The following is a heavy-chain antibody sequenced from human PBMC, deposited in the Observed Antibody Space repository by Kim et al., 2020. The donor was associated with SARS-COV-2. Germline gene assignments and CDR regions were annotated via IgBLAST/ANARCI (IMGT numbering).Heavy chain of an antibody. Sequence: ASVKVSCKTSGYTFSNYGVTWVRQAPGQGLEWMGWISGSDGDSYYAQKLQGRLTMTADSSTNTAYMELTSLTSDDTAVYFCARERSLTYSDTSGESAPFDSWGQGTLVTVSS. V-gene: IGHV1-18*04. CDR2: ISGSDGDS. CDR3: ARERSLTYSDTSGESAPFDS. D-gene: IGHD3-22*01. J-gene: IGHJ4*02. CDR1: GYTFSNYG.